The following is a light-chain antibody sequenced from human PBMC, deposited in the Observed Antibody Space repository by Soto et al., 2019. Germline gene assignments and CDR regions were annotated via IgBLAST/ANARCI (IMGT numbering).Light chain of an antibody. CDR3: QQYGYC. Sequence: DIHMTQSPSTLSASVGDRVSITGRARQSINNWLAWYQQKPGKAPKLLIYDASSLESGVPPRFSGSGSGTEFTLTISSQQPDDFATYYCQQYGYCFGQGTKLELK. CDR1: QSINNW. CDR2: DAS. V-gene: IGKV1-5*01. J-gene: IGKJ2*03.